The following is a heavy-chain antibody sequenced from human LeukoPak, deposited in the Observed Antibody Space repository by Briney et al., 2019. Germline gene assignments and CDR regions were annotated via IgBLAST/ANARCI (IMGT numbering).Heavy chain of an antibody. J-gene: IGHJ3*02. D-gene: IGHD1-14*01. V-gene: IGHV4-59*01. CDR1: GGSISSYY. CDR2: IYYSGNT. CDR3: ARGLNNRKSGRRFDIFEI. Sequence: SETLSLTCTVSGGSISSYYWSWIRQPPGKGLEWIGYIYYSGNTNYNPSLKSRVTISVDTSKNQFSLKLSSVTAADTAVYYCARGLNNRKSGRRFDIFEIWGQGTMVTVSS.